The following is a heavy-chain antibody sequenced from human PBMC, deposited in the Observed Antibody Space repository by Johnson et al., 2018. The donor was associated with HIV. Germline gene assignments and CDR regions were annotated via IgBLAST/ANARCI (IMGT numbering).Heavy chain of an antibody. Sequence: MLLVESGGGLVKPGGSLRLSCAASGFTVSSNYMSWVRQAPGKGLEWVSVIYSGASTYYADSVQGRFTLPRDNSKNTLYLQMNSLRAEDTAVYYCAREEEWELTLVGVGAFDIWGQGTMVTVSS. CDR3: AREEEWELTLVGVGAFDI. D-gene: IGHD1-26*01. CDR1: GFTVSSNY. V-gene: IGHV3-66*01. J-gene: IGHJ3*02. CDR2: IYSGAST.